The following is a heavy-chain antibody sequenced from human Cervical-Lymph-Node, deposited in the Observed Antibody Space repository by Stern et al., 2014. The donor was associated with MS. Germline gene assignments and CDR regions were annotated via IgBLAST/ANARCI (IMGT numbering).Heavy chain of an antibody. Sequence: QMQLVESVPGLVKPSQTLSLTCTVSGGSISSGSDYWSWIRQPVGKGLEWIGRIHPSGSAFYNPSLTSRVTISPATSMNQFSLELNSATAADTAIYYCASGYRIFDYWGQGILVTVSS. CDR3: ASGYRIFDY. CDR1: GGSISSGSDY. D-gene: IGHD5-18*01. CDR2: IHPSGSA. J-gene: IGHJ4*02. V-gene: IGHV4-61*02.